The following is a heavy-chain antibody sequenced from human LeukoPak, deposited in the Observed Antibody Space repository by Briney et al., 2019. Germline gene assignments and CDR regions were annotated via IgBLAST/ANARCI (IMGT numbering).Heavy chain of an antibody. CDR3: GRVMRYSGSLEPYDVFDI. V-gene: IGHV1-2*02. CDR2: INPNSGGT. CDR1: GYTFTGYY. D-gene: IGHD1-26*01. Sequence: ASVKVSCKASGYTFTGYYMHWVRQAPGQGLEWMGWINPNSGGTNYAQKFQGRVTMTRDTSISTAYMELSRLRSDDTAVYYCGRVMRYSGSLEPYDVFDIGGKGKMVTV. J-gene: IGHJ3*02.